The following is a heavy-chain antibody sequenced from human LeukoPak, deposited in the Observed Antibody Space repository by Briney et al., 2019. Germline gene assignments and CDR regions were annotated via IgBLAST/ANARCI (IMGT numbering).Heavy chain of an antibody. J-gene: IGHJ4*02. CDR3: AKDRESSSRPYFFDY. D-gene: IGHD6-6*01. V-gene: IGHV3-23*01. Sequence: GGSLRLSCAASGFTFSSYAMSWVRRAPGKGLEWVSAISGSGGSTYYADSVKGRFTISRDNSKNTLYLQMNSLRAEDTAVYYCAKDRESSSRPYFFDYWGQGTLVTVSS. CDR2: ISGSGGST. CDR1: GFTFSSYA.